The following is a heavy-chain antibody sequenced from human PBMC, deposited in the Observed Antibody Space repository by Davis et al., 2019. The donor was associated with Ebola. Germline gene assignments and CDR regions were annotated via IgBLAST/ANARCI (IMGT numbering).Heavy chain of an antibody. CDR2: ISAYNGNT. J-gene: IGHJ4*02. Sequence: ASVKVSCKASGYTFTSYDINWVRQAPGQGLEWMGWISAYNGNTNYAQKFQGRVTMTTDTSTRTAFMELRSLGSDDTAVYYCARDGALGYSSSWPLLSKFDYWGQGTLVTVSS. CDR1: GYTFTSYD. CDR3: ARDGALGYSSSWPLLSKFDY. D-gene: IGHD6-13*01. V-gene: IGHV1-18*01.